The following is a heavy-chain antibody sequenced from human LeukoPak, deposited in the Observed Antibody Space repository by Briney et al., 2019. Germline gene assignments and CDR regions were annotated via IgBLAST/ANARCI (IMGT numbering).Heavy chain of an antibody. D-gene: IGHD6-19*01. V-gene: IGHV4-34*01. J-gene: IGHJ2*01. Sequence: SETLSLTCAVFGESFRGYYWICLRESRGKAVEWIGEINQCESTNYNPSLKSRVTTAVDTSKNQFSLKLSSVTAADTAVYYCARRRAYSSAWPRWHFDLWGRGTPVTVSS. CDR1: GESFRGYY. CDR2: INQCEST. CDR3: ARRRAYSSAWPRWHFDL.